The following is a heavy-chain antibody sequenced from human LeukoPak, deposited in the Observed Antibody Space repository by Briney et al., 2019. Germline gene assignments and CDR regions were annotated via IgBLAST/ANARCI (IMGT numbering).Heavy chain of an antibody. CDR1: GGSVSSNSAA. CDR2: TYYRSKWYN. CDR3: ARSIAAGGTASFDY. Sequence: SQTLSLTCAISGGSVSSNSAAWNWIRQSPSRGLEWLGRTYYRSKWYNDYAASVKSRITINPDTSKNQFSLQLNSLTPEDTAVYYCARSIAAGGTASFDYWGQGTLVTVSS. J-gene: IGHJ4*02. D-gene: IGHD6-13*01. V-gene: IGHV6-1*01.